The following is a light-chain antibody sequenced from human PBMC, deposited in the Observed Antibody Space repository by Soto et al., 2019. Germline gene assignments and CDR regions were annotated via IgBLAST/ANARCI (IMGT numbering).Light chain of an antibody. CDR1: QSVSSN. J-gene: IGKJ3*01. V-gene: IGKV3-11*01. CDR2: DAS. CDR3: QQRSNWLFT. Sequence: IVMTQSPATLSLSLREGATLSCRASQSVSSNLAWYQQKPGQAPRLLIYDASNRATGIPARFSGSGSGTDFTLTISSLEPEDFAVYYCQQRSNWLFTFGPGTKVDI.